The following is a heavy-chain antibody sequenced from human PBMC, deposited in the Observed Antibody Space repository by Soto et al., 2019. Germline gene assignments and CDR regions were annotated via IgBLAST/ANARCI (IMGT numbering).Heavy chain of an antibody. V-gene: IGHV4-34*01. CDR3: ARRGGGNYPFYFDY. CDR2: IDHSGST. Sequence: QVQLQQWGAGLLKPSETLSLTCGVYGGSFSGYYWSWIRQPPGKGLEWIGEIDHSGSTNYNPSLKSRASXXVXTXXRQFSLKLSFVTAADTAVYYCARRGGGNYPFYFDYWGQGALVTVSS. J-gene: IGHJ4*02. D-gene: IGHD1-26*01. CDR1: GGSFSGYY.